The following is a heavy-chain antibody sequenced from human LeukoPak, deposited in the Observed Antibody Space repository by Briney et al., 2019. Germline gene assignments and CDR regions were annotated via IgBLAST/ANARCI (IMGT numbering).Heavy chain of an antibody. CDR3: ASVRRGFGESSKYYAYYYIGV. CDR2: IYYSGST. D-gene: IGHD3-10*01. J-gene: IGHJ6*03. CDR1: GGSISNYY. V-gene: IGHV4-59*08. Sequence: PSETLSLTCTVSGGSISNYYWSWIRQPPGKGLEWIGYIYYSGSTNYNPSLKSRVTISVDTSKNQFSLKLSSVTAADTAVYYCASVRRGFGESSKYYAYYYIGVWGKGTTVTISS.